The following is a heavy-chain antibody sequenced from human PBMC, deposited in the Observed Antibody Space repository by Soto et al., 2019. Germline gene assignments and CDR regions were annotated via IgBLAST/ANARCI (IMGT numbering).Heavy chain of an antibody. D-gene: IGHD3-16*01. CDR2: ISYVGNNQ. V-gene: IGHV3-30-3*01. J-gene: IGHJ4*02. CDR1: GFVFRSYA. Sequence: ESGGGVVQPGRSLRLSCVVSGFVFRSYAMHWVRQAPGKGLEWVAVISYVGNNQYYADSVRGRFTISRDNSKNTLYLQMNRLRAEDTAVYYFASPARGRYGQPLDHWGQGTLVTVSS. CDR3: ASPARGRYGQPLDH.